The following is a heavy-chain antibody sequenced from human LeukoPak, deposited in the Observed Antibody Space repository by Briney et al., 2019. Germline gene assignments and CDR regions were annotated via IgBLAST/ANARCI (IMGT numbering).Heavy chain of an antibody. CDR3: ARTRYGDY. V-gene: IGHV3-23*01. J-gene: IGHJ4*02. CDR2: IGGSGGNT. Sequence: GGSLRLSCAASGFSFSSFAMNWVRQAPGKGLEWVSTIGGSGGNTYYADSVKGRFTISRDNPKNTLYLQMNSLRAEDAAVYYCARTRYGDYWGQGTLVTVSS. CDR1: GFSFSSFA. D-gene: IGHD4-17*01.